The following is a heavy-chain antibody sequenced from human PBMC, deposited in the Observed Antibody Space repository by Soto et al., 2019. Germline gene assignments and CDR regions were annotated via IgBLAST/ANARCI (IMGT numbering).Heavy chain of an antibody. CDR1: GYTFSNYD. V-gene: IGHV1-8*01. CDR3: AKVSRKDSAIDFDY. CDR2: VHPHNGDT. Sequence: QVQLVQSGAELKKPGASVSVSCNASGYTFSNYDSNGVRQATGQGPECIGWVHPHNGDTGYAQKFPGRVTLTTDISTTTAYMELTSLRSDDTAIYYCAKVSRKDSAIDFDYWGQGTLITVSS. J-gene: IGHJ4*02. D-gene: IGHD2-15*01.